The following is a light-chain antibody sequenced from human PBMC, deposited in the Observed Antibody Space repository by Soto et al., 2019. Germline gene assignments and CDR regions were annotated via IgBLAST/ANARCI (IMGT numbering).Light chain of an antibody. V-gene: IGLV1-47*01. J-gene: IGLJ7*01. CDR2: RNN. CDR1: SSNIGSNY. CDR3: AAWDDSLSGTV. Sequence: QSVLTQPPSASGTPGQRVTISCSGSSSNIGSNYVYWYQQLPGTAPKLLIYRNNQRPSGVPDRFSGSKSGTSASLAISGLRSENEADSYCAAWDDSLSGTVFGGGTQLTFL.